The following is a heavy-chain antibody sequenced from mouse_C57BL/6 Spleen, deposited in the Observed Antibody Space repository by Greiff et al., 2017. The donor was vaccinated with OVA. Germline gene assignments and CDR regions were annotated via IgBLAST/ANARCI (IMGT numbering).Heavy chain of an antibody. D-gene: IGHD2-4*01. V-gene: IGHV1-20*01. CDR3: AKDYDTWYFDV. CDR2: INPYNGDT. CDR1: GYSFTGYF. Sequence: EVKLEESGPELVKPGDSVKISCKASGYSFTGYFMNWVMQSHGKSLEWIGRINPYNGDTFYNQKFKGKATLTVDKSSSTAHMELRSLTSEDSAVYYCAKDYDTWYFDVWGTGTTVTVSS. J-gene: IGHJ1*03.